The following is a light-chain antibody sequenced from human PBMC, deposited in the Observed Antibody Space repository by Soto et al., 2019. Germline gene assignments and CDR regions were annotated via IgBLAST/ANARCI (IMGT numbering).Light chain of an antibody. Sequence: EIVMTQSPATLSVSPGERATLSCRASQSLSNNLAWYQQIPGQAPRLLIYGASTRATGIPARFSGSGSGTEFTLTISSLQSEDFAVYYCQQYNKWPWTFGQGTKVEIK. CDR3: QQYNKWPWT. CDR2: GAS. J-gene: IGKJ1*01. CDR1: QSLSNN. V-gene: IGKV3-15*01.